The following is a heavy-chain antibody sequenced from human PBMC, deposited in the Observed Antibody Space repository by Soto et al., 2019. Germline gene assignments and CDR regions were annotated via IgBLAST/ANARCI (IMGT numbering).Heavy chain of an antibody. V-gene: IGHV4-4*02. J-gene: IGHJ6*02. D-gene: IGHD6-13*01. CDR1: GDTFSGGNW. Sequence: SDTLSLTCGYSGDTFSGGNWWSWVSQPPGKGLEWIGEIYYSGSTNLNPSLKSRVTISIDKSKNQFSLNLTSVTAADTAVYYCARVKRPYNSIWCDGMDVWGQGTTVT. CDR2: IYYSGST. CDR3: ARVKRPYNSIWCDGMDV.